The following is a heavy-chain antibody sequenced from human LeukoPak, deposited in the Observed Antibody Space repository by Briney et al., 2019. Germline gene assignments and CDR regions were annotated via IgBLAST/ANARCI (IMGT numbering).Heavy chain of an antibody. CDR2: INHSGST. Sequence: SETLSLTCAVSGGSFSGYYWSWIRQPPGKGLEWIGEINHSGSTNYNPSLKSRVTISVDTSKNQFSLKLSSVTAADTAVYYCARSSRLTTVTFIDFDYWGQGTLVTVSS. CDR3: ARSSRLTTVTFIDFDY. J-gene: IGHJ4*02. D-gene: IGHD4-17*01. CDR1: GGSFSGYY. V-gene: IGHV4-34*01.